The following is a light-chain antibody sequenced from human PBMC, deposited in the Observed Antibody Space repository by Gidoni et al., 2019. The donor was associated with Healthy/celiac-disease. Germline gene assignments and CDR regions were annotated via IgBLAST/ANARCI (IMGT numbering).Light chain of an antibody. Sequence: DIQLTQSPSTLSASVADRVTITCRANPTVNTWLAMYQHKPGTAPTRLIYRASSIQSGVPSRFSGSESETEVTHTISSLQPDDLATYYCQQYNICPGSFGKGTRFEIK. CDR1: PTVNTW. J-gene: IGKJ1*01. CDR3: QQYNICPGS. V-gene: IGKV1-5*03. CDR2: RAS.